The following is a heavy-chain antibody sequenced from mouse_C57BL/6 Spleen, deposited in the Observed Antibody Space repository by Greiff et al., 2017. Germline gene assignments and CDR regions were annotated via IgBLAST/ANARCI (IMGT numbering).Heavy chain of an antibody. CDR1: GYTFTDYN. CDR2: INPNNGGT. J-gene: IGHJ4*01. V-gene: IGHV1-18*01. Sequence: VQLQQSGPELVKPGASVKIPCKASGYTFTDYNMDWVKQSHGKSLEWIGDINPNNGGTIYNQKFKGKATLTVDKSSSTAYLERRSLTSEDTAVYYYARGTTVVASYYYAMDYWGQGTSVTVSS. CDR3: ARGTTVVASYYYAMDY. D-gene: IGHD1-1*01.